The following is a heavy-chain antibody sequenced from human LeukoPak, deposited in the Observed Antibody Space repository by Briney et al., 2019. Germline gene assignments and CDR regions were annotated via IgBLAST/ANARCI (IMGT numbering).Heavy chain of an antibody. CDR2: IIPIFGTA. D-gene: IGHD1-26*01. CDR3: ASIGGGATPTFDY. V-gene: IGHV1-69*05. Sequence: ASVKVSCKASGGTFSSYAISWVRQAPGQGLEWMGGIIPIFGTANYAQKFRGRVTITTDESTSTAYMELSSLRSEDTAVYYCASIGGGATPTFDYWGQGTLVTVSS. CDR1: GGTFSSYA. J-gene: IGHJ4*02.